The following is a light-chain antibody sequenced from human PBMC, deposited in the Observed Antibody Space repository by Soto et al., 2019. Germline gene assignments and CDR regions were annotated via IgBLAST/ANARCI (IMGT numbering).Light chain of an antibody. J-gene: IGKJ3*01. CDR3: QQYGSSPPLFT. CDR1: QSVTSNY. V-gene: IGKV3-20*01. Sequence: EIVLTQSPGTLSLSPGEIATLSCRASQSVTSNYLAWYQQKPGQAPRLLIFGVSSRATDIPDRFSGSGSGTDFTLTISRLEPEDFAVYYCQQYGSSPPLFTFGPGTKVDIK. CDR2: GVS.